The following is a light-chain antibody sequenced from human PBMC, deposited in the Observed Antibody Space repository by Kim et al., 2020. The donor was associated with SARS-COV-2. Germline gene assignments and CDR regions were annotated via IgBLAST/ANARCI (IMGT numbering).Light chain of an antibody. CDR3: NSRDNNDNVL. Sequence: SSELTQDPAVSVALGQTVRITCQGDSLRTYYTTWFQQKPGQAPIVVFYGKNNRPSGIPDRFSGSSSGNTASLTITATQAGDEADYYCNSRDNNDNVLFGGGNQLTVL. CDR2: GKN. J-gene: IGLJ2*01. V-gene: IGLV3-19*01. CDR1: SLRTYY.